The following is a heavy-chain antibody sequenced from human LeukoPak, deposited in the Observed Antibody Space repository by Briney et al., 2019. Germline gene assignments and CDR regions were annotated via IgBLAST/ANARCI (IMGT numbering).Heavy chain of an antibody. Sequence: GGSLRLSCAASGFTFSDYYISWIRQAPGKGLEWVSYISSSGSTIYYADSVKGRFTISRDNAKNSLYLQMNSLRAEDTAVYYCARGALRGVDAFDIWGQGAMVTVSS. V-gene: IGHV3-11*01. CDR3: ARGALRGVDAFDI. CDR1: GFTFSDYY. CDR2: ISSSGSTI. J-gene: IGHJ3*02. D-gene: IGHD3-10*01.